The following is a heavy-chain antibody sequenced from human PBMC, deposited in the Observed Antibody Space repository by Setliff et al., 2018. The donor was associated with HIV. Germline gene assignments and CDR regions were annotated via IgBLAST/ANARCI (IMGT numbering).Heavy chain of an antibody. CDR2: INDNGST. CDR1: GGSLSGYY. Sequence: SETLSLTCAVYGGSLSGYYWSWIRQPPGKGLEWIGEINDNGSTNYNPSLKSRVTISVDTSKNQFSLKLSSVTAADTAVYYCARVRGRYYYHYAMDVWGQGTTVTVSS. J-gene: IGHJ6*02. D-gene: IGHD3-10*01. V-gene: IGHV4-34*01. CDR3: ARVRGRYYYHYAMDV.